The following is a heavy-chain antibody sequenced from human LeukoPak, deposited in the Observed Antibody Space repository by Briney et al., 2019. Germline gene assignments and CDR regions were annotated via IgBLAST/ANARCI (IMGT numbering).Heavy chain of an antibody. V-gene: IGHV3-64*01. Sequence: GGSLRLSCAASGFTFNDYVMHWVRQAPGKGLEYVSGISFNGDNTYYANSVKGRFTISRDNSKNTLYIQMDSLRAEDMAVYYCARSTGYCSGGSCYSDYWGQGTLVTVSS. J-gene: IGHJ4*02. CDR2: ISFNGDNT. D-gene: IGHD2-15*01. CDR1: GFTFNDYV. CDR3: ARSTGYCSGGSCYSDY.